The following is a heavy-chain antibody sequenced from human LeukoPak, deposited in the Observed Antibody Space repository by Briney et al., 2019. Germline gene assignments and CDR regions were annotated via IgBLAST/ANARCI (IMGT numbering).Heavy chain of an antibody. Sequence: ASVKVSCKVSGHTLTELSMHWVRQAPGKGLEWMGGFDPEDGETIYAQKFQGRVTMTEDTSTDTAYMELSSLRSEDTAVYYCATDGPSPLGVVTAIPLDYWGQGTLVTVSS. J-gene: IGHJ4*02. CDR1: GHTLTELS. CDR3: ATDGPSPLGVVTAIPLDY. CDR2: FDPEDGET. D-gene: IGHD2-21*02. V-gene: IGHV1-24*01.